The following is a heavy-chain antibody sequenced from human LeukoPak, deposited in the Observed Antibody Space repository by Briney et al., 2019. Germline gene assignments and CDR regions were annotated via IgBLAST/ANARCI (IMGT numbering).Heavy chain of an antibody. Sequence: SETLSLTCTVSGGTMTTHHWNWIRQTPGKGLEWVGYVFDSGRTKENPSLKSRVTLSADTSKNQLSLRLSSVTAADTAVYYCARDAGSGWRPEYFQHWGQGTLVTVSS. CDR3: ARDAGSGWRPEYFQH. CDR1: GGTMTTHH. J-gene: IGHJ1*01. CDR2: VFDSGRT. D-gene: IGHD6-19*01. V-gene: IGHV4-59*11.